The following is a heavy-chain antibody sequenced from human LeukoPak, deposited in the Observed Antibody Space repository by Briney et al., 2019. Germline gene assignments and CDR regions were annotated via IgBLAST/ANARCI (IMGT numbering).Heavy chain of an antibody. J-gene: IGHJ3*02. Sequence: PSETLSLTCTVSGGSITSNCWSWIRQPPRKGLEWIAYVYYSGSTDYNPSLKSRVTISVDTSKNQFSLKLSSVTAADTAVYYCARGVDCSDFAFDIWGQGTMVTVSS. CDR3: ARGVDCSDFAFDI. D-gene: IGHD2-15*01. V-gene: IGHV4-59*01. CDR1: GGSITSNC. CDR2: VYYSGST.